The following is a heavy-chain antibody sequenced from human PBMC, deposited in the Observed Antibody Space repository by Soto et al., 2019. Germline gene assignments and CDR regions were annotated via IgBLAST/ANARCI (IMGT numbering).Heavy chain of an antibody. V-gene: IGHV3-11*05. CDR2: ISSSTSYT. Sequence: GGSLRLSCAASGFTFSDYYMSWIRQAPGKGLEWLSYISSSTSYTNYADSVKGRFTISRDNAKNLLYLQMNSLRAEDTAVYYCAREENGWEALIDYWGQGTLVTVSS. D-gene: IGHD1-26*01. J-gene: IGHJ4*02. CDR3: AREENGWEALIDY. CDR1: GFTFSDYY.